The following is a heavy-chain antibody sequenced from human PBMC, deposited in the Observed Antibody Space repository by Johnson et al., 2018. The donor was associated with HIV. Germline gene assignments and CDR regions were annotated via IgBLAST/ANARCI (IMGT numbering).Heavy chain of an antibody. D-gene: IGHD3-10*01. CDR3: ARDRGGPVRDDAFDI. CDR2: ISFDGSSE. CDR1: GLNFSDYS. V-gene: IGHV3-33*08. Sequence: QVQLVESGGGVVQPGRSVRLSCASSGLNFSDYSVHWVRQAPGKGLQWVAVISFDGSSEYYADSVRGRFTISRDNSNNTLYLQMNSLRAEDTAVYYCARDRGGPVRDDAFDIWGQGTKVTVSS. J-gene: IGHJ3*02.